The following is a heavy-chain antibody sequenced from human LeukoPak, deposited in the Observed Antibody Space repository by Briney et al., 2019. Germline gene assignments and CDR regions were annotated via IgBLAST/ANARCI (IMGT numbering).Heavy chain of an antibody. V-gene: IGHV1-2*02. Sequence: GASVKVSCKASGCTFTGYYMHWVRQAPGQGLEWMGWINPNSGGTNYAQKFQGRDTMTRDTSISTAYMELSRLRSDDTAVYYCARGSRALWFGELSYWYFDLWGRGTLVTVSS. CDR1: GCTFTGYY. J-gene: IGHJ2*01. D-gene: IGHD3-10*01. CDR3: ARGSRALWFGELSYWYFDL. CDR2: INPNSGGT.